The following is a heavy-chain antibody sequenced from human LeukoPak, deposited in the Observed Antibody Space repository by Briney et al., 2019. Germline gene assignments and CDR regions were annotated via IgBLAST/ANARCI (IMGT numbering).Heavy chain of an antibody. D-gene: IGHD5-18*01. CDR2: IYTSGST. J-gene: IGHJ4*02. V-gene: IGHV4-4*07. Sequence: SETLSLTCTVSGGSISSYYWSWIRQPAGKGLEWIGRIYTSGSTNYNPSLKSRVTMSVDTSKNQFSLKLSSVTAADTAVYYCARDRYSYGSDRLYDYWGQGTLVTVSS. CDR1: GGSISSYY. CDR3: ARDRYSYGSDRLYDY.